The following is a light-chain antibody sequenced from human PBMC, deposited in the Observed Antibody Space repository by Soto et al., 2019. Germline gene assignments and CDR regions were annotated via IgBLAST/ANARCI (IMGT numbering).Light chain of an antibody. CDR2: GAS. CDR3: QQYNNWLWT. V-gene: IGKV3-15*01. J-gene: IGKJ1*01. Sequence: EIVMTQSPATLSVSPGERATLSCRASQSVNSNLAWYQQKPGQAPSLLIYGASTRVTGIPARFSGSGSGTEFTLTISSLQSEDFAVYYCQQYNNWLWTFGQGTKVEIK. CDR1: QSVNSN.